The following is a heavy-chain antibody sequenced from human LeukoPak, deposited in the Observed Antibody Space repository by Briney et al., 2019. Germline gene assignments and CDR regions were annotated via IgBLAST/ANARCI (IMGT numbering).Heavy chain of an antibody. CDR1: GGTFSSYA. CDR3: ATLGVIGAFDI. J-gene: IGHJ3*02. V-gene: IGHV1-69*04. CDR2: IIPILGIA. D-gene: IGHD3-10*01. Sequence: SVKVSCKASGGTFSSYAISWVRQAPGQGLEWMGRIIPILGIANYAQKFQGRVTITADKSTSTAYMELSSLRSEDTAVYYCATLGVIGAFDIWGQGTMVTVSS.